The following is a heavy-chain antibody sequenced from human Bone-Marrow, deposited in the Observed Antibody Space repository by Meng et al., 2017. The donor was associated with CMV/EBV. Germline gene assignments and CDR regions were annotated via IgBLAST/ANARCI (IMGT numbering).Heavy chain of an antibody. Sequence: QVQLVQLGVEVKKPGASVKVSCKASGYTFTGYYMHWVRQAPGQGLEWMGWINPNSGGTNYAQKFQGRVTMTRDTSISTAYMELSRLRSDDTAVYYCARDLDYGDYASDYWGQGTLVTVSS. CDR3: ARDLDYGDYASDY. CDR1: GYTFTGYY. J-gene: IGHJ4*02. D-gene: IGHD4-17*01. CDR2: INPNSGGT. V-gene: IGHV1-2*02.